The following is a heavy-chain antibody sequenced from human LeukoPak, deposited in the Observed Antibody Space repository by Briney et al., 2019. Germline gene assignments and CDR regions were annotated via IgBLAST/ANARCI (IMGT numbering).Heavy chain of an antibody. CDR2: IYSSGST. CDR1: GFTVSSNY. CDR3: VKVDGEYGSGSYYFDN. D-gene: IGHD3-10*01. Sequence: GGSLRLSCAASGFTVSSNYMSWVRQAPGKGLEWVSVIYSSGSTHYADSVKGRFSISRDSSKNTLYLQMSSLRAEDTAVYYCVKVDGEYGSGSYYFDNWGQGTLVTVSS. V-gene: IGHV3-66*03. J-gene: IGHJ4*02.